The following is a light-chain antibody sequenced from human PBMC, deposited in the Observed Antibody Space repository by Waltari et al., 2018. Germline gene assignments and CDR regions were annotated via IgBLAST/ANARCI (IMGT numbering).Light chain of an antibody. CDR3: QTWGFGIEV. CDR2: VNSDGSH. J-gene: IGLJ3*02. Sequence: QLVLTQPTSSSASLGASVKLPCTLSSGPSDYAIAWHQQQPRKGPRYLMRVNSDGSHKKGDGIPDRFSGSSSGAERFLTISSRQSEDEADYFCQTWGFGIEVFGGGTKLTVL. V-gene: IGLV4-69*01. CDR1: SGPSDYA.